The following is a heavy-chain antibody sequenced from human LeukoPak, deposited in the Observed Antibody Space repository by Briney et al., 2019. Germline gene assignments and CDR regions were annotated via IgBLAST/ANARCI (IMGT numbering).Heavy chain of an antibody. CDR1: GFTFSSYA. V-gene: IGHV3-23*01. Sequence: GGSLRLSCAASGFTFSSYAMSWVRQAPGKGLEWVSAISGSGGSTYYADSVKGRFTISRDNAKNSLYLQINSLRAEDTAVYYCARVRGGYYFDYWGQGTLVTVSS. J-gene: IGHJ4*02. CDR2: ISGSGGST. D-gene: IGHD6-25*01. CDR3: ARVRGGYYFDY.